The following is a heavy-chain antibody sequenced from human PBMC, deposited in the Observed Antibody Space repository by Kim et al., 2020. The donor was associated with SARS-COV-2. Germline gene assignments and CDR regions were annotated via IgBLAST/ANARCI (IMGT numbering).Heavy chain of an antibody. CDR3: ARTITMVRGIEINWFDP. J-gene: IGHJ5*02. D-gene: IGHD3-10*01. V-gene: IGHV4-59*01. Sequence: LKSRVSISVDTSKNQLSLKLSSVTAADTAVYYCARTITMVRGIEINWFDPWGQGTLVTVSS.